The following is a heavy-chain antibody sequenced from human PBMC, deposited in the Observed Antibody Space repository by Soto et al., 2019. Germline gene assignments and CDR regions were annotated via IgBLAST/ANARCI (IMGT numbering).Heavy chain of an antibody. CDR3: VREKGGYYSHFVY. Sequence: QVHLVQSGAEVKKPGSSVKVSCMAIGGTFSSYAFSWVRQAPGQGLEWMGGIMPFFGSGNYAQKFQGRVNITADESTSSVYLELSSLRSEDTAVYYCVREKGGYYSHFVYWGQGTLVTVSS. CDR2: IMPFFGSG. D-gene: IGHD3-22*01. V-gene: IGHV1-69*01. J-gene: IGHJ4*02. CDR1: GGTFSSYA.